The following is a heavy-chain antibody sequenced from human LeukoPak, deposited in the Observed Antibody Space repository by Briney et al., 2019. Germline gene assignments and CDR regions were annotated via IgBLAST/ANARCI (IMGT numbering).Heavy chain of an antibody. CDR3: AKERLVGVKGIDY. Sequence: GGSLRLSCAASGFTFSSYAMSWVRQAPGKGLEWVSGISGSGGNTYYADSVKGRFTISRDNSKNTLDLQMNSLRVEDTAVYYCAKERLVGVKGIDYWGQGTLVTVSS. V-gene: IGHV3-23*01. J-gene: IGHJ4*02. CDR1: GFTFSSYA. D-gene: IGHD1-26*01. CDR2: ISGSGGNT.